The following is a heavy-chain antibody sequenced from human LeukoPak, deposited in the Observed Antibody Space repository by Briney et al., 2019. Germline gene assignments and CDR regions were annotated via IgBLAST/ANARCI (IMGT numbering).Heavy chain of an antibody. CDR2: INWNGGST. CDR3: AVGVVGANAFDI. D-gene: IGHD1-26*01. J-gene: IGHJ3*02. V-gene: IGHV3-20*04. Sequence: GGSLRLSCAASGFTFDDYGMSWVRQAPGKGLEWVSGINWNGGSTGYADSVKGRFTISRDNAKNSLYLQMNSLRAEDTALYYWAVGVVGANAFDIWGQGTMVTVSS. CDR1: GFTFDDYG.